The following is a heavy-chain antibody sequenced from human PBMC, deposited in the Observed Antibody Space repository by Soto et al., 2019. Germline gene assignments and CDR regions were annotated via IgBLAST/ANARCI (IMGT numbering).Heavy chain of an antibody. Sequence: PSETLSLTCTVSGGSVTTSGYFWGWIRQSPHKGLEWIGTVRYSGTSYYHPSFRSRVTISLDTSKNQFSLNLSSVTAADTAVFFCVGHDDIGTFIKASDMWGQGTMVTVS. J-gene: IGHJ3*02. V-gene: IGHV4-39*01. CDR3: VGHDDIGTFIKASDM. D-gene: IGHD1-7*01. CDR2: VRYSGTS. CDR1: GGSVTTSGYF.